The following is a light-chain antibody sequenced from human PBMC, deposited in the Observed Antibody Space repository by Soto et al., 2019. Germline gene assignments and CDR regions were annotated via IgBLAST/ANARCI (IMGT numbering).Light chain of an antibody. J-gene: IGLJ3*02. V-gene: IGLV1-47*01. CDR2: NQS. Sequence: QSVLTQPPSASGTPGQRVTISCSGSRSNIGKNSVYWFQQFPGTTPKLLIFNQSRRPSGVPERFSGSRSGTSASLAISGLRFEDEADYYYAVWDDTLHGGEFGGGTKLTVL. CDR3: AVWDDTLHGGE. CDR1: RSNIGKNS.